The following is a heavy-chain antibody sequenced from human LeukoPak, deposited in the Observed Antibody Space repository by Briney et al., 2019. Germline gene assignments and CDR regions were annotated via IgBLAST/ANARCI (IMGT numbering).Heavy chain of an antibody. D-gene: IGHD6-19*01. CDR2: ISGSGGST. J-gene: IGHJ4*02. Sequence: XXRQAPGXGLEGVSAISGSGGSTYYADSVKGRFTISRDNSKNTLYLQMNSLRAEDTAVYYCARSSSGWNFDYWGQGTLVTVSS. V-gene: IGHV3-23*01. CDR3: ARSSSGWNFDY.